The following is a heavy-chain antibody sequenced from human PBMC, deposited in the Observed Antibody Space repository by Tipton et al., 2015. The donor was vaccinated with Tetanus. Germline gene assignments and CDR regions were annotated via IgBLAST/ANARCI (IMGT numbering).Heavy chain of an antibody. CDR3: AGVLRSESVGWFDP. J-gene: IGHJ5*02. D-gene: IGHD3-3*01. CDR2: IYYSGST. V-gene: IGHV4-59*01. CDR1: GGSISSYY. Sequence: TLSLTCTVSGGSISSYYWSWIRQPPGKGLEWIGYIYYSGSTNYNPSLKSRVTISVDTSKNQFSLKLSSVTAADTAVYYCAGVLRSESVGWFDPWGQGTLVTVSS.